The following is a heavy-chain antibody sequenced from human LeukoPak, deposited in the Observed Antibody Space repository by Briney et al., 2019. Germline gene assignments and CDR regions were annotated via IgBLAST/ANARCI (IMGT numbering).Heavy chain of an antibody. Sequence: GGSLRLSCAASGFTFTSYAMIWIRQAPGKGLEGVSAITGSGGGTNYADSVKGRFTISRDNSKNTLYLQVNSLRAEDTAVYYCGKDRNNGPPYYFDSWGQGTLVTVSS. CDR3: GKDRNNGPPYYFDS. CDR2: ITGSGGGT. V-gene: IGHV3-23*01. D-gene: IGHD2-8*01. J-gene: IGHJ4*02. CDR1: GFTFTSYA.